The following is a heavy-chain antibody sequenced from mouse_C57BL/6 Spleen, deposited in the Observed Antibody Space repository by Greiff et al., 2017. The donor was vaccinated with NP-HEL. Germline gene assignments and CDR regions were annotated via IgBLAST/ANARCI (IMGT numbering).Heavy chain of an antibody. D-gene: IGHD2-4*01. V-gene: IGHV5-12*01. CDR1: GFTFSDYY. J-gene: IGHJ3*01. CDR3: ARQGSTMIMDWFAY. Sequence: EVKVVESGGGLVQPGGSLKLSCAASGFTFSDYYMYWVRQTPEKRLEWVAYISNGGGSTYYPDTVKGRFTISRDNAKNTLYLQMSRLKSEDTAMYYCARQGSTMIMDWFAYWGQGTLVTVSA. CDR2: ISNGGGST.